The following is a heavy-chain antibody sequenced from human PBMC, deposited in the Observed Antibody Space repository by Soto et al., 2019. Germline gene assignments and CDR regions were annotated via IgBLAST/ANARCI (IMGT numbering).Heavy chain of an antibody. Sequence: ASVKVSCKASGYPFTSYAMHWVRQAPGQKLEWMGWINAGNGNTKYSQEFQGRVAITRDTSASTAYMELSSLRSEDTAVYYCARFPTEYYYDSSGYYFYYWGQGTLVTV. CDR1: GYPFTSYA. D-gene: IGHD3-22*01. CDR3: ARFPTEYYYDSSGYYFYY. J-gene: IGHJ4*02. V-gene: IGHV1-3*01. CDR2: INAGNGNT.